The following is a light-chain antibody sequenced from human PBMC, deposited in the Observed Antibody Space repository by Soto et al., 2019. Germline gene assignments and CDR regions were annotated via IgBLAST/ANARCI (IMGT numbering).Light chain of an antibody. Sequence: QSVLTQAPSASGTPGQRVTISCSGSSSNIGSNYEYWYQKFPGTAPKVLIYRNDQRPSGVPDRFSGSKSGTSASLAISGLRSEDEADYYCAVWDDSLNGSVAFGGGTKLTVL. V-gene: IGLV1-47*01. CDR2: RND. J-gene: IGLJ2*01. CDR3: AVWDDSLNGSVA. CDR1: SSNIGSNY.